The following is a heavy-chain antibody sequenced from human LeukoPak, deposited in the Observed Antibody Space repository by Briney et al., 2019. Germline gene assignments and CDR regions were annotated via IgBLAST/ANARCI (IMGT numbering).Heavy chain of an antibody. Sequence: SETLSLTCTVSGGSISSYYWSWIRQPPGKGLEWIGYIYYSGSTNYNPSLKSRVTISVDTSKNQFSLKLSSVTAADTAVYYCARQEQLVPNFDYWGQGTLVTVSS. CDR3: ARQEQLVPNFDY. J-gene: IGHJ4*02. D-gene: IGHD6-13*01. V-gene: IGHV4-59*01. CDR2: IYYSGST. CDR1: GGSISSYY.